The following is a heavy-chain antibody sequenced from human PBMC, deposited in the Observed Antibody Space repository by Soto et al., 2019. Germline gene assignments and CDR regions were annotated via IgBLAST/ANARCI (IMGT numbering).Heavy chain of an antibody. CDR1: GGSIDTYY. CDR2: IYYSGST. J-gene: IGHJ6*02. CDR3: VRQGIGVLHGLVDV. Sequence: SETLSLTCTVSGGSIDTYYWSWIRQPPGKGLQWIGYIYYSGSTTYSPSLKSRVTISVDRSKNQFSLTLSSVTAADTAVYYCVRQGIGVLHGLVDVWGQGTTVTVSS. D-gene: IGHD1-26*01. V-gene: IGHV4-59*08.